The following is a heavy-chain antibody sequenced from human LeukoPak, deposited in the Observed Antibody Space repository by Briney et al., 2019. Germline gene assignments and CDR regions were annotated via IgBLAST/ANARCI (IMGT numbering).Heavy chain of an antibody. CDR2: ISGSGGST. CDR1: GFTFSSYA. CDR3: AKVQLERRSYYYYGMDV. J-gene: IGHJ6*02. D-gene: IGHD1-1*01. V-gene: IGHV3-23*01. Sequence: GGSLRLSCAASGFTFSSYAMSWVRQAPGKGLEWVSAISGSGGSTYYADSVKGRFTISRDNSKNTLYLQMNSLRAEDTAVYYCAKVQLERRSYYYYGMDVWGQGTTVTVSS.